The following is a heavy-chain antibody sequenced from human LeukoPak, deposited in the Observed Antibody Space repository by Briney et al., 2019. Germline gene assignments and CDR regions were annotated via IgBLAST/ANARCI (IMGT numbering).Heavy chain of an antibody. D-gene: IGHD5-24*01. CDR2: IDAGNGNT. Sequence: GASVKVSCKASGYTFTSYAMHWVRQAPGQRLEWMGWIDAGNGNTKYSQKFQGKVTITRDTSASTAYMELSSLRSEDTAVYYCARDRSGWLQLPMDYWGQGTLVTDSS. V-gene: IGHV1-3*01. CDR1: GYTFTSYA. CDR3: ARDRSGWLQLPMDY. J-gene: IGHJ4*02.